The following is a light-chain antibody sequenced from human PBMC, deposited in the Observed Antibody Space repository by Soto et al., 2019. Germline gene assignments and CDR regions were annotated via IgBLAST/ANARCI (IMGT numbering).Light chain of an antibody. CDR2: SNN. CDR3: EAWDDSLNAVYV. Sequence: QSVLTQPPSASGTPGQRVTISCSGSSSNIGSNTVNWYQQLPGTAPKLLIYSNNQRPSGVPDRFSGSKSGTSASLAISGLQSEDEADYYCEAWDDSLNAVYVFGTGTKLTVL. J-gene: IGLJ1*01. CDR1: SSNIGSNT. V-gene: IGLV1-44*01.